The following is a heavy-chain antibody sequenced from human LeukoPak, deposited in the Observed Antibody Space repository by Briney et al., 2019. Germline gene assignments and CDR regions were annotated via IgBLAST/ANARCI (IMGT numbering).Heavy chain of an antibody. CDR1: GFTFDGYG. V-gene: IGHV3-20*01. CDR3: ARVRSSAWSEAFDI. D-gene: IGHD6-19*01. J-gene: IGHJ3*02. Sequence: PGGSLRLSCAASGFTFDGYGMSGVRRAPGQGLEWVSGIPWNGGSLRYADSVKGRFTISRDNAKNSLYLQMNSLRAEDTALYHCARVRSSAWSEAFDIWGQGTMVTVSS. CDR2: IPWNGGSL.